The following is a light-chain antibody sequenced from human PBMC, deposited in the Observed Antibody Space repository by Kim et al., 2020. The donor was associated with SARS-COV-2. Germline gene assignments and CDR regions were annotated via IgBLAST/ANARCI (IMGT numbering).Light chain of an antibody. V-gene: IGLV3-1*01. CDR2: QDE. J-gene: IGLJ2*01. CDR1: RLGNKY. CDR3: QVWESTTTV. Sequence: SYELTQPPSVSVSPGQTASITCSGYRLGNKYVCWYQKKPGQSPVVVMYQDERRPSGIPERFSGSNSGNTATLTISGTQAMDEADYYCQVWESTTTVFGGGTQLTVL.